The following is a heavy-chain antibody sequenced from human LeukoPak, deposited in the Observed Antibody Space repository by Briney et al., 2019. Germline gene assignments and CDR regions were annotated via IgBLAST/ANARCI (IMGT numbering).Heavy chain of an antibody. CDR2: IDPSDSST. J-gene: IGHJ5*02. CDR1: GYSFTSYW. D-gene: IGHD3-10*01. Sequence: GESLRISSKGSGYSFTSYWITWVRQMPGKGLEWMGRIDPSDSSTNYSPSFQGHVTISADKSISTAYLQWSSLKASDTAMYYCARLTRGYYYGSGDSLNWFDPWGQGTLVTVSS. V-gene: IGHV5-10-1*01. CDR3: ARLTRGYYYGSGDSLNWFDP.